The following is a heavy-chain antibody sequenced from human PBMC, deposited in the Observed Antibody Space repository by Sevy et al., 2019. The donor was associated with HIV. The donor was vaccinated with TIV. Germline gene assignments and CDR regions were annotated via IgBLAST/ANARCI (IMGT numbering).Heavy chain of an antibody. V-gene: IGHV3-30-3*01. D-gene: IGHD2-2*01. CDR2: ISYDGSHK. Sequence: GGSLRLSCVASGFTFSNYAMHWVRQAPGKGLEWVAVISYDGSHKYYADSVKGRFTISRDNSKNTLDLQMHSLRAEETAVYYCAKVDVVVPVADYGLDVWGQGTTVTVSS. CDR3: AKVDVVVPVADYGLDV. J-gene: IGHJ6*02. CDR1: GFTFSNYA.